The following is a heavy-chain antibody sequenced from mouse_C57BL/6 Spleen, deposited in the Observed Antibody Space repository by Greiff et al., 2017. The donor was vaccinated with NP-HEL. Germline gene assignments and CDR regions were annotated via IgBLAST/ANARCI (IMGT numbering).Heavy chain of an antibody. J-gene: IGHJ2*01. CDR1: GYTFTSYW. V-gene: IGHV1-59*01. CDR3: ASYCSSYVN. Sequence: VQLQQPGAELVRPGTSVKLSCKASGYTFTSYWIHWVKQRPGQGLEWIGVIDPSDSYHKYTQKFKGKSTLTVDTSSSTYYMELSILTSANSAVYYCASYCSSYVNWGQGTTPTVSS. CDR2: IDPSDSYH. D-gene: IGHD1-1*01.